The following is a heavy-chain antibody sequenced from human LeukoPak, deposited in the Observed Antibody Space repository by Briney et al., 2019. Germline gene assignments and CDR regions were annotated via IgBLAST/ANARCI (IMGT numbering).Heavy chain of an antibody. CDR1: GYTFTGYY. J-gene: IGHJ3*02. CDR3: ARGPGYSYGFIPSAFDI. Sequence: ASVNVSCTASGYTFTGYYMHWVRQAPGQGLEWMGWINPNSGGTNYAQKFQGRVTMTRDTSISTAYMELSRLRSDDTAVYYCARGPGYSYGFIPSAFDIWGQGTMVTVSS. CDR2: INPNSGGT. V-gene: IGHV1-2*02. D-gene: IGHD5-18*01.